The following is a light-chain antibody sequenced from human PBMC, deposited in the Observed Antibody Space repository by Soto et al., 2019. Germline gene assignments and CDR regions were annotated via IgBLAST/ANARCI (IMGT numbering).Light chain of an antibody. CDR3: SSYAGSNNYV. CDR2: EVS. CDR1: SSDVGGYNY. Sequence: QSVLTQPPSASGSPGQSVTISCTGTSSDVGGYNYVSCYQQHPGKAPKLMIYEVSKRPSGVPDRFSGSKSGNTASLTVSGIQAEDEADYYCSSYAGSNNYVFGTGTKVTVL. V-gene: IGLV2-8*01. J-gene: IGLJ1*01.